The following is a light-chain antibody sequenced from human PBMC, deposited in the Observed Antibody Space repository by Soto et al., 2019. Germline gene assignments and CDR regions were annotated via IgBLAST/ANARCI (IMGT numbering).Light chain of an antibody. J-gene: IGKJ1*01. V-gene: IGKV3-20*01. CDR2: GAS. Sequence: EIVLTPSPVPLSLSPGERATLSCRASQSVSNNYLAWYQQKPGQAPRLLIYGASNRATGIPDRFSGSGSGTDFTLTISRLEPEDFAVYYCQQYGSSGTFGQGTKVDI. CDR1: QSVSNNY. CDR3: QQYGSSGT.